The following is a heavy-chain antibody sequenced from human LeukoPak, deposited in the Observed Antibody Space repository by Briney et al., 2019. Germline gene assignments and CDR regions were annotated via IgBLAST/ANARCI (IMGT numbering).Heavy chain of an antibody. CDR3: VRLTGYYGDYYYYGMDV. Sequence: PSQTLSLTCTVSGGSISSGGYYWSWIRQHPGKGLEWIGYIYYSGSTYYNPSLKSRVTISVDTSKNQFSLKLSSVTAADTAVYYCVRLTGYYGDYYYYGMDVWGQGTTVTVSS. CDR2: IYYSGST. V-gene: IGHV4-31*03. J-gene: IGHJ6*02. CDR1: GGSISSGGYY. D-gene: IGHD3-9*01.